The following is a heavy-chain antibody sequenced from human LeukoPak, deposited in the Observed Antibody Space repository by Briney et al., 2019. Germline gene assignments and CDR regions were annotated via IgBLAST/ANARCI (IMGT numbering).Heavy chain of an antibody. D-gene: IGHD6-19*01. V-gene: IGHV1-24*01. Sequence: GASVKASCKVSGYTLTELSMHWVRQAPGKGLEWMGGFDPEDGETIYAQKFQGRVTMTEDTSTNTAYMELSSLRSEDTAVYYCAPTWYSSGWYMVYWGQGTLVTVSS. CDR1: GYTLTELS. J-gene: IGHJ4*02. CDR3: APTWYSSGWYMVY. CDR2: FDPEDGET.